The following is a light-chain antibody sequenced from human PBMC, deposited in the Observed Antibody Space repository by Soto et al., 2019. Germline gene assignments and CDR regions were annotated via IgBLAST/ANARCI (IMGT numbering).Light chain of an antibody. V-gene: IGKV1-39*01. Sequence: DIPMTQSPYSLSASVGDRVTIPCRASQSIRSYVNWYQQKPGKAPKLLIYASSSLQGVVPSMVSCSGSLTYFTLTIISLQPEDFETYYCQQSYSNPRTFGQGTKVDIK. J-gene: IGKJ1*01. CDR3: QQSYSNPRT. CDR1: QSIRSY. CDR2: ASS.